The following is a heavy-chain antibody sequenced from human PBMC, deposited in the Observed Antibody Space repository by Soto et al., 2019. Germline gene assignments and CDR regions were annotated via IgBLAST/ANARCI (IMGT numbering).Heavy chain of an antibody. J-gene: IGHJ6*02. CDR1: GLTFSTYA. V-gene: IGHV3-23*01. CDR3: GKSPGGLDGYNSDYYGMDV. Sequence: EVHLLESGGDLVQPGGSLRLSCTASGLTFSTYAMSWVRQAPGKGLEWVSAIGGSGTGGRTYYADSVKGRFTISRDNSKNTVYLQMNSVRADDTAVYYCGKSPGGLDGYNSDYYGMDVWGQGTTVTVSS. CDR2: IGGSGTGGRT. D-gene: IGHD5-12*01.